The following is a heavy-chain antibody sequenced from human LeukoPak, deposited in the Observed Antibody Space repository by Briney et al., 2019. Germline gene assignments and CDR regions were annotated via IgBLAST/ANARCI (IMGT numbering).Heavy chain of an antibody. CDR1: GYTFTSYG. CDR3: ARDGSPSSWYGYYYYYYMDV. J-gene: IGHJ6*03. V-gene: IGHV1-18*01. CDR2: ISAYNGNT. D-gene: IGHD6-13*01. Sequence: ASVKVSCKASGYTFTSYGISWVRQAPGQGLEWMGWISAYNGNTNYAQKLQGRVTMTTDTSTSTAYMELRSLRSDDTAVYYCARDGSPSSWYGYYYYYYMDVWGKGTTDTVSS.